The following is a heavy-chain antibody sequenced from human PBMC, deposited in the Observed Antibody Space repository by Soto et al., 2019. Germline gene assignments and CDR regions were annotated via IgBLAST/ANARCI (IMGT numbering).Heavy chain of an antibody. V-gene: IGHV1-69*08. J-gene: IGHJ2*01. CDR1: GGTFSSHT. CDR3: ARPDFGDYWYFAL. D-gene: IGHD4-17*01. CDR2: IIPALGTA. Sequence: QDQLVQSGAEVKKPGSSVKVSCKASGGTFSSHTFSWVRQAPGQGLEWMGRIIPALGTATYAQKFQGRVTITADESATKVYMELNSLRSEDTAVYYCARPDFGDYWYFALWGRGTLVTVSS.